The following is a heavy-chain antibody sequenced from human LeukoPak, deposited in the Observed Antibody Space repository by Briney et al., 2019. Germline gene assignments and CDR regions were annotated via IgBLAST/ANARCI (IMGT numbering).Heavy chain of an antibody. J-gene: IGHJ5*02. CDR1: GFTYAW. Sequence: GGSLRLSCAASGFTYAWMSWVRQAPGKGLEWVGRIKSKTDGGTTDYAAPVKGRFTISRDESKNTLYLQMNSLKTEDTAVYYCATFRHRSFDPWGQGTLVTVSS. CDR2: IKSKTDGGTT. CDR3: ATFRHRSFDP. V-gene: IGHV3-15*01.